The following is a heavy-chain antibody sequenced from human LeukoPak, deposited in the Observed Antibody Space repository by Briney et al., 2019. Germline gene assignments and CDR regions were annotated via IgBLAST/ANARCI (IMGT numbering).Heavy chain of an antibody. Sequence: GEPLKISCKGSGSSFISYWIGWVRQIPGKGLEWMGFIYPGDSETRYSPSFQGQITISADKSINTAYLQWSSLKASDTAMYYCARQVAVAAWEYWGQGTLVTVSS. CDR3: ARQVAVAAWEY. D-gene: IGHD6-19*01. V-gene: IGHV5-51*01. CDR1: GSSFISYW. J-gene: IGHJ4*02. CDR2: IYPGDSET.